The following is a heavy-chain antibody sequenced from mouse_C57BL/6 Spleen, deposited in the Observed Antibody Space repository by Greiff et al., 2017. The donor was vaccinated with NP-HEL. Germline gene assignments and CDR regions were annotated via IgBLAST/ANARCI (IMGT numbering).Heavy chain of an antibody. CDR2: ISGGGGNT. CDR1: GFTFSSYT. Sequence: EVQLVESGGGLVKPGGSLKLSCAASGFTFSSYTMSWVRQTPEKRLEWVATISGGGGNTYYPDSVKGRFTISRDNAKNTLYLQMSSLRSEDTALYYCARHNYSIPYYFDYWGQGTTLTVSS. D-gene: IGHD2-5*01. CDR3: ARHNYSIPYYFDY. J-gene: IGHJ2*01. V-gene: IGHV5-9*01.